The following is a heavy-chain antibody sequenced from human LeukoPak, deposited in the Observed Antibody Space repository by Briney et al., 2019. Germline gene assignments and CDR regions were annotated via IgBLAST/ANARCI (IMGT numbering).Heavy chain of an antibody. CDR2: ISYDGSNK. J-gene: IGHJ6*02. CDR1: GFTFSSYA. CDR3: ARDARETEIAVAGHAIYYYYGMDV. V-gene: IGHV3-30-3*01. Sequence: GGSLRPSCAASGFTFSSYAMHWVRQAPGKGLEWVAVISYDGSNKYYADSVKGRFTISRDNSKNTLYLQMNSLRAEDTAVYYCARDARETEIAVAGHAIYYYYGMDVWGQGTTVTVSS. D-gene: IGHD6-19*01.